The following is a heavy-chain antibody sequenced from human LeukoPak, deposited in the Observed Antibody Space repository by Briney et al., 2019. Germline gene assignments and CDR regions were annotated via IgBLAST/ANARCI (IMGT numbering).Heavy chain of an antibody. Sequence: ASVNVSCKACGGTFSSYAISWVRQTPGHGLEWMGGIIPILGIANYAQKFQGRVTITADKSTSTAYMELSSLRSEDTAVYYCARASGYYYGMDVWGQGTTVTVSS. CDR2: IIPILGIA. CDR1: GGTFSSYA. CDR3: ARASGYYYGMDV. D-gene: IGHD6-25*01. V-gene: IGHV1-69*10. J-gene: IGHJ6*02.